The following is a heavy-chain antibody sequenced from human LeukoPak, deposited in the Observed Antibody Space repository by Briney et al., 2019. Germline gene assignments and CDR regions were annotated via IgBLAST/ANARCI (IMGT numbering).Heavy chain of an antibody. CDR2: IGGSGGGT. Sequence: GGSLRLSCAASGFTFSSYAMSWVRQAPGKGLEWVSAIGGSGGGTYYADSVKGRFAISRDNSKNTLYLQMNNLRAEDTAVYYCAKDSYSSSSGPVDYWGQGTLVTVSS. D-gene: IGHD6-6*01. CDR1: GFTFSSYA. V-gene: IGHV3-23*01. CDR3: AKDSYSSSSGPVDY. J-gene: IGHJ4*02.